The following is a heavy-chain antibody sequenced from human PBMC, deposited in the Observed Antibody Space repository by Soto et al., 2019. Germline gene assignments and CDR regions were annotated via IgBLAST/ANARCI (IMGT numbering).Heavy chain of an antibody. J-gene: IGHJ4*02. D-gene: IGHD1-26*01. CDR3: ARRYGGNLDY. CDR1: GGSISSYY. Sequence: QVQLQESGPGLVKPSETLSLTCTVSGGSISSYYWSWIRQPPGKGLEWIGYIYYSGSTNYNPSLKVRVTIYVDTTKNPFYLKLSSVTDADAAVYYCARRYGGNLDYGGQGTLVTVSS. CDR2: IYYSGST. V-gene: IGHV4-59*08.